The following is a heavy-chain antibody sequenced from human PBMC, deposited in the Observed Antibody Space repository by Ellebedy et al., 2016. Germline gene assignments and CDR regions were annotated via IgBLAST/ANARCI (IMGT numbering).Heavy chain of an antibody. V-gene: IGHV3-15*01. CDR1: GFSFTYAW. Sequence: GGSLRLXCAASGFSFTYAWMNSVRQAPGKGLEWVGRIRSKTDGGTADYGAPVKGRFTISRDDSKSTLFLQMNSLKTEDTAVYYCTTDGGYCSGGSCYVWADAFDIWGPGTLVTVSS. CDR2: IRSKTDGGTA. CDR3: TTDGGYCSGGSCYVWADAFDI. J-gene: IGHJ3*02. D-gene: IGHD2-15*01.